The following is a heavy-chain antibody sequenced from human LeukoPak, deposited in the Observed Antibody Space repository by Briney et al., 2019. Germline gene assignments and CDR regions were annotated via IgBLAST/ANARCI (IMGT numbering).Heavy chain of an antibody. D-gene: IGHD2-15*01. CDR1: GDSITPNY. CDR2: IYHSGST. Sequence: PSETLSLTCTVSGDSITPNYWGWIRQPPGKGLEWIGSIYHSGSTYYNPSLKSRVTISVDTSKNQFSLKLSSVTAADTAVYYCARRSVVVVAEVDYWGQGTLVTVSS. CDR3: ARRSVVVVAEVDY. J-gene: IGHJ4*02. V-gene: IGHV4-38-2*02.